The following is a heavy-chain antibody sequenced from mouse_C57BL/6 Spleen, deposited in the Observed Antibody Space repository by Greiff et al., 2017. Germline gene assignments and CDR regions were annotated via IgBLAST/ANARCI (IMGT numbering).Heavy chain of an antibody. J-gene: IGHJ4*01. CDR2: ISDGGSYT. V-gene: IGHV5-4*01. Sequence: EVQVVESGGGLVKPGASLKLSCAASGFTFSSYAMSWVRQTPEKRLEWVATISDGGSYTYYPEKVKGRFTISRDNAKNNRYMQMSHLKSEDTAMYYCERGAGAIDYWGQGTSVTVSS. CDR3: ERGAGAIDY. CDR1: GFTFSSYA. D-gene: IGHD4-1*01.